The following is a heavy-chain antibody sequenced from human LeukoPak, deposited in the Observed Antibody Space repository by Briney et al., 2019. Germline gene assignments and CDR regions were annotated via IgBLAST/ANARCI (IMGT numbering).Heavy chain of an antibody. J-gene: IGHJ4*02. V-gene: IGHV1-58*01. Sequence: SVKVSCKASGFTFTSSAVQWVRQARGQRLEWIGWTVVGSGNTNYAQKFQERVIITRDMSTSTAYMELSSLRSEDTAVYYCAAVPHYMVRGVIRNDYWGQGTLVTVSS. CDR1: GFTFTSSA. D-gene: IGHD3-10*01. CDR3: AAVPHYMVRGVIRNDY. CDR2: TVVGSGNT.